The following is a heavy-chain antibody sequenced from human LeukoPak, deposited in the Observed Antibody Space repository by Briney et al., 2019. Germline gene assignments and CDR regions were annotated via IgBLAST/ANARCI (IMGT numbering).Heavy chain of an antibody. CDR3: ARVGYNWDDDWVDY. Sequence: TGGSLRLSCAASDFTFSSYWMSWVRQAPGKGLEWVANINQDGSDKRYMDSVRGRFTISRDNAKNSLSLHMDSLRAEDTAVYYCARVGYNWDDDWVDYWGQATLVTVSS. J-gene: IGHJ4*02. V-gene: IGHV3-7*01. CDR2: INQDGSDK. CDR1: DFTFSSYW. D-gene: IGHD1-1*01.